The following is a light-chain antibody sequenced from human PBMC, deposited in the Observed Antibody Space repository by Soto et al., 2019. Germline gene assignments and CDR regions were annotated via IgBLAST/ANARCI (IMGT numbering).Light chain of an antibody. J-gene: IGKJ2*01. CDR3: QQGHNWPLT. Sequence: IAMTQSPATLSVSPGERATLSCRASQSISTELAWYQQIPGQPPRLLIYSASTRATGVPARFTGSGSGSEFPLTISGLQSEDFAIYYCQQGHNWPLTFGQGTRLEI. CDR1: QSISTE. CDR2: SAS. V-gene: IGKV3-15*01.